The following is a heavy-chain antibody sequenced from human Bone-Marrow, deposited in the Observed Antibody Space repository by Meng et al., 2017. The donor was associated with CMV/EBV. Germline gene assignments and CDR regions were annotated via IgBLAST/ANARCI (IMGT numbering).Heavy chain of an antibody. CDR1: GFTFSSYS. CDR3: ARVVGEGGYGGYGY. D-gene: IGHD5-12*01. Sequence: GESLKISCAASGFTFSSYSMNWVRQAPGKGLEWVSSISSSSSYIYYADSVKGRFTISRDNAKNSLYLQMNSLRAEDTAVYYCARVVGEGGYGGYGYWGQGTLVTVSS. J-gene: IGHJ4*02. V-gene: IGHV3-21*01. CDR2: ISSSSSYI.